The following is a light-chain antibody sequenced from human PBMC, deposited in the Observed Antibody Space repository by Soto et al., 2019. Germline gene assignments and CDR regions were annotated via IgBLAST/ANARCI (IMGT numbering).Light chain of an antibody. J-gene: IGKJ1*01. V-gene: IGKV1-5*03. CDR1: QSIDSW. CDR2: KTS. CDR3: QQYSSFPWT. Sequence: DIQMTQSPSTLSAFVGDRVTITCRASQSIDSWLAWYQQKAGKAPKLLIYKTSSLQSGVPSRFRGSGFGTEFTLTISSLQPDDFATYYCQQYSSFPWTFGQGTKVDIK.